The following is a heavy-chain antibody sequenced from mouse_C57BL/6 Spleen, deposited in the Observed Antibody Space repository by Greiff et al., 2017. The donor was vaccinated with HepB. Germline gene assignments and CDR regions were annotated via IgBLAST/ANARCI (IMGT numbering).Heavy chain of an antibody. CDR1: GFTFSDYY. V-gene: IGHV5-16*01. CDR2: INYDGSST. CDR3: ARVVGSDWYFDV. Sequence: DVHLVESEGGLVQPGSSMKLSCTASGFTFSDYYMAWVRQVPEKGLEWVANINYDGSSTYYLDSLKSRFIISRDNAKNILYLQMSSLKSEDTATYYCARVVGSDWYFDVWGTGTTVTVSS. D-gene: IGHD1-1*01. J-gene: IGHJ1*03.